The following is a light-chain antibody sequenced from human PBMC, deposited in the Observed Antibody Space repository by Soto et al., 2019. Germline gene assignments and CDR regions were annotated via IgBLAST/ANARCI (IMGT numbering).Light chain of an antibody. Sequence: QSALTQPASVSGSPGQSITISCTGTSSDVGAYNYVSWYQQHPGKAPNLMIYDVNIRPSGVSNRFSGSKSGNTASLTISGLQAEDEDDYYCTSWTTSTTMKFGGGTKLTVL. V-gene: IGLV2-14*01. CDR2: DVN. CDR3: TSWTTSTTMK. J-gene: IGLJ2*01. CDR1: SSDVGAYNY.